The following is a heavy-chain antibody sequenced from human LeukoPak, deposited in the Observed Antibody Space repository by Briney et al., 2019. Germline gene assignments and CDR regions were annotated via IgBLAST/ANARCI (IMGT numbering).Heavy chain of an antibody. CDR2: ISMDGIQE. CDR3: AREVYSYALDALDL. J-gene: IGHJ3*01. Sequence: QSGRSLRLSCAASGFRFNNYAMHWVRQPPGTGLGWVAVISMDGIQEYYADSVKGRFSISRDNSKNTLYLQMNSLRSEDTAVYYCAREVYSYALDALDLWGQGIMVTVSS. V-gene: IGHV3-30*04. D-gene: IGHD5-18*01. CDR1: GFRFNNYA.